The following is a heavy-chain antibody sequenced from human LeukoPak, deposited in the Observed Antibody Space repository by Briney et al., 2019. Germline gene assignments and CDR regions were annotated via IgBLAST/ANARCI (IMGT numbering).Heavy chain of an antibody. CDR3: ARGGMAARPGYFDY. D-gene: IGHD6-6*01. CDR2: INPNSGGT. V-gene: IGHV1-2*02. Sequence: ASVKVSCKASGYTFTGYYMHWVRQAPRQGLEWMGWINPNSGGTNYAQKFQGRVTMTRDTSISTAYMELSRLRSDDTAVYYCARGGMAARPGYFDYWGQGTLVTVSS. J-gene: IGHJ4*02. CDR1: GYTFTGYY.